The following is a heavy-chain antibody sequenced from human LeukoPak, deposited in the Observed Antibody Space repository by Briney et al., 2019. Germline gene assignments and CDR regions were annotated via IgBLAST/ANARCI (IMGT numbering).Heavy chain of an antibody. D-gene: IGHD2-2*01. CDR2: INWNGGST. J-gene: IGHJ6*03. CDR3: AREGLVVPAAVIPSMDV. CDR1: GFTFDDYG. V-gene: IGHV3-20*04. Sequence: GGSLRLSCAASGFTFDDYGMSWVRQAPGKGLEWVSGINWNGGSTGYADSVKGRFTISRDNAKNFLYLQMNSLRAEDTALYYCAREGLVVPAAVIPSMDVWGKGTTVTVSS.